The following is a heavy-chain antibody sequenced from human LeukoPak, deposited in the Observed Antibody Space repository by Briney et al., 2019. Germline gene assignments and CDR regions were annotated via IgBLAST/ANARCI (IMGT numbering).Heavy chain of an antibody. Sequence: PGGSLRLSCAASGFTFDDYGMTWVRQAPGKGLEWVSAINWNGAITGYADSVKGRFTISRDNAKNSLYLQMNSLRAEDTAFYYCARASGSGSCYKLVDYWGQGTLVTVSS. CDR1: GFTFDDYG. J-gene: IGHJ4*02. D-gene: IGHD3-10*01. CDR2: INWNGAIT. CDR3: ARASGSGSCYKLVDY. V-gene: IGHV3-20*04.